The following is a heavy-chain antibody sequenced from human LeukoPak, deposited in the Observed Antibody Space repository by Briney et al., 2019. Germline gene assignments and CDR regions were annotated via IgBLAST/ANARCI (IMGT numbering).Heavy chain of an antibody. V-gene: IGHV3-43*02. Sequence: GGSLRLSCVTSGFSFGDYAMHWVRQAPGKGLECVSLISGDGGVTDYADSVKGRFTISRDNAKNSLHLQMNSLRAEDTAVYYCARDGRIAGRDDGFDIWGQGTMVTVSS. CDR1: GFSFGDYA. CDR2: ISGDGGVT. D-gene: IGHD6-6*01. CDR3: ARDGRIAGRDDGFDI. J-gene: IGHJ3*02.